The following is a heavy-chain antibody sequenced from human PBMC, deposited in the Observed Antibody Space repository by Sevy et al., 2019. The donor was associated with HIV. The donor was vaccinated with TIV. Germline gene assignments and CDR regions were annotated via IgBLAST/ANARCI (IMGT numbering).Heavy chain of an antibody. CDR3: ASGEKYCSGGSCYIHLDY. V-gene: IGHV1-18*01. CDR2: INVYNGNA. CDR1: GYTFTSYG. D-gene: IGHD2-15*01. J-gene: IGHJ4*02. Sequence: ASVKVSCKASGYTFTSYGINWVRQAPGQGLEWMGWINVYNGNANYAQKLQGRGTMTTDTSTSTAYMELRSLRSDDTALYYCASGEKYCSGGSCYIHLDYWGQGTLVTVSS.